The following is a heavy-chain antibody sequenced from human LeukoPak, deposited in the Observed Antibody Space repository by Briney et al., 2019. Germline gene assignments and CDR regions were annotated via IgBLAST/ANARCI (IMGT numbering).Heavy chain of an antibody. CDR3: ARALPTLRYYDSSGYPDAFDI. J-gene: IGHJ3*02. D-gene: IGHD3-22*01. Sequence: GGSLRLSCAASGFTFSSYSMNWVRQAPGKGLEWVSSISSSSSYIYYADSVKGRFTISRDNAKNSLYLQMNSLRAEDTAVYYCARALPTLRYYDSSGYPDAFDIWGQGTIVTVSS. V-gene: IGHV3-21*01. CDR2: ISSSSSYI. CDR1: GFTFSSYS.